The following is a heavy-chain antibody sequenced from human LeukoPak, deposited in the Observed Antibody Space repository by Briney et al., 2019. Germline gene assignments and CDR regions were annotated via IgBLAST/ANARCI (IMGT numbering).Heavy chain of an antibody. CDR1: GFTFSSYG. CDR3: AKDIRSSGWYGGFDY. D-gene: IGHD6-19*01. CDR2: IRYDGSNK. V-gene: IGHV3-30*02. J-gene: IGHJ4*02. Sequence: GGPLRLSCAASGFTFSSYGMHWVRQAPGKGLEWVAFIRYDGSNKYYADSVKGRFTISRDNSKNTLYLQMNSLRAEDTALYYCAKDIRSSGWYGGFDYWGQGTLVTVSS.